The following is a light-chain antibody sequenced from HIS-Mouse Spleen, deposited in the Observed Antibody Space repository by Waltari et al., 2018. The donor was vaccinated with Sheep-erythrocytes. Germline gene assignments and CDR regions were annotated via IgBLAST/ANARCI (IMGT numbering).Light chain of an antibody. CDR1: SSDVGGYNY. CDR3: CSYAGSYNHV. J-gene: IGLJ1*01. Sequence: QSALTQPRSVSGSPGQSVNISCTGTSSDVGGYNYVSWYQQHPGQAPKLMIYDVSKRPSGVPNRVSGSKSGNTASLTISGLQAEDEADYYCCSYAGSYNHVFATGTKVTVL. V-gene: IGLV2-11*01. CDR2: DVS.